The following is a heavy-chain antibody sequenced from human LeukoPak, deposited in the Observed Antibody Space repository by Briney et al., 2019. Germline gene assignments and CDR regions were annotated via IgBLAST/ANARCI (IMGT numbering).Heavy chain of an antibody. CDR1: GFTFSSYA. CDR3: ARGLAVAGIALDY. V-gene: IGHV3-30*04. CDR2: ISYDGSNK. D-gene: IGHD6-19*01. J-gene: IGHJ4*02. Sequence: GGSLRLSCAVSGFTFSSYAMHWVRQAPGKGLEWVAVISYDGSNKYYADSVKGRFTISRDNSKNTLYLQMNSLRAEDTAVYYCARGLAVAGIALDYWAREPWSPSPQ.